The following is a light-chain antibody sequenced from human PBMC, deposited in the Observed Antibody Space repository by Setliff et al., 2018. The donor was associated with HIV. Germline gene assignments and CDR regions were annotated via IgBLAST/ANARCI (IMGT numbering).Light chain of an antibody. V-gene: IGLV2-14*01. Sequence: QSALTQPASVSGSPGQSITISCTGTSSDVGGYNYVSWYQQPPGKAPKLMIYDVSKRPSGVSNRFSGSKSGNTASLTISGLQAEDEADYYCNSYTSSSTYVFGTGTKVTV. CDR1: SSDVGGYNY. J-gene: IGLJ1*01. CDR3: NSYTSSSTYV. CDR2: DVS.